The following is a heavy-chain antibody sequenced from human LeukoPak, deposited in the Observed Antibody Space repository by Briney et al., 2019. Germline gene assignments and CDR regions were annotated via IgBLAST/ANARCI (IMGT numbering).Heavy chain of an antibody. CDR2: INHSGST. CDR1: GGSISGYY. V-gene: IGHV4-34*01. CDR3: ARAKVGATSLYWFDP. J-gene: IGHJ5*02. D-gene: IGHD1-26*01. Sequence: PSETLSLTCTVSGGSISGYYWSWIRQPPGKGLEWIGEINHSGSTNYNPSLKSRVTISVDTSKNQFSLKLSSVTAADTAVYYCARAKVGATSLYWFDPWGQGTLVTVSS.